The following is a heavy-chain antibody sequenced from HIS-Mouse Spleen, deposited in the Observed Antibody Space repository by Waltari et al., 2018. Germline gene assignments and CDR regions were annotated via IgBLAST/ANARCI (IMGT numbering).Heavy chain of an antibody. J-gene: IGHJ2*01. CDR2: IYSGGST. V-gene: IGHV3-53*01. D-gene: IGHD6-13*01. Sequence: EVQLVESGGGLIQPGGSLSLSCAASGFTFSSNYLSWFRQAPGKGLEWVSVIYSGGSTYYADSVKGRLTISRDNSKNTLYLQMNSLRAEDTAVYYCARGGLAAAGWYFDLWGRGTLVTVSS. CDR3: ARGGLAAAGWYFDL. CDR1: GFTFSSNY.